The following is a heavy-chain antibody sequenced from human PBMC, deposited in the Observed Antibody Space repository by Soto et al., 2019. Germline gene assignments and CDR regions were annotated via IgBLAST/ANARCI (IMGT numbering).Heavy chain of an antibody. CDR1: GGTFSSYA. CDR3: ARGGGGITIFGVDSYYYYGMDV. V-gene: IGHV1-69*01. Sequence: QVQPVQSGAEVKKPGSSVKISCKASGGTFSSYAISWVRQAPGQGLEWMGGIIPIFGTANYAQKIQGRVTITADETTSTAYMEMSSLRSDDTAVYYCARGGGGITIFGVDSYYYYGMDVWGQGTTVTVS. J-gene: IGHJ6*02. D-gene: IGHD3-3*01. CDR2: IIPIFGTA.